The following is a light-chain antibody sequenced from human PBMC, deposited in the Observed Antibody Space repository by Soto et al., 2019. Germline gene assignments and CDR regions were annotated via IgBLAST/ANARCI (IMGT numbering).Light chain of an antibody. CDR2: DAS. Sequence: DIQMTQSPSSLSASVGDRITITCRASQSISTYLNWYQQKPGKAPNLLIYDASRLQTGVPSRFSGSGSGTDFTLTISSLQPEDFAIYCCQQSYRTPGTFGQGTKLEIK. J-gene: IGKJ2*02. CDR1: QSISTY. CDR3: QQSYRTPGT. V-gene: IGKV1-39*01.